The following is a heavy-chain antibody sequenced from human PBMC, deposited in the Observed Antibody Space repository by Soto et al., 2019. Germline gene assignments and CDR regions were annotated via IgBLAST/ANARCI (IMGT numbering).Heavy chain of an antibody. Sequence: EVQLVESGGGLVQPGGSLRLSCTASGFVFSHYSINWVRQAPGKGLEWISYISSSGTSIHYADSVKGRFSISRDDAGNSLFLQMNSLRDEDTAMYFCVRDRYSGYAGNGFRPWGQGALVIVST. CDR1: GFVFSHYS. CDR3: VRDRYSGYAGNGFRP. V-gene: IGHV3-48*02. J-gene: IGHJ5*02. D-gene: IGHD5-12*01. CDR2: ISSSGTSI.